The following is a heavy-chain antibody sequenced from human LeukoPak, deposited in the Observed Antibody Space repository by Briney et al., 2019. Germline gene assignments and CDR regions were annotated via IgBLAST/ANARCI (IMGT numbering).Heavy chain of an antibody. Sequence: GGSLRLSCAASGFTFDDYAMHWVRQAPGKGLEWVSLISWDGGSTYYADSVKGRFTISRDNSKNTLYLQMNSLRAEDTAVYYCAKDPIVPGGYMDVWGKGTTVTVSS. CDR1: GFTFDDYA. D-gene: IGHD2-15*01. J-gene: IGHJ6*03. CDR3: AKDPIVPGGYMDV. V-gene: IGHV3-43D*03. CDR2: ISWDGGST.